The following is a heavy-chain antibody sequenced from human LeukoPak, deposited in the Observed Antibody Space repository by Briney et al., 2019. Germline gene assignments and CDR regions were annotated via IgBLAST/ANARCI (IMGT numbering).Heavy chain of an antibody. J-gene: IGHJ1*01. D-gene: IGHD2-2*01. V-gene: IGHV4-39*01. CDR3: ARHYRYCSSISCSRGLEYSQH. CDR2: IYYSGST. CDR1: GGSISSSSYY. Sequence: KTSETLSLTCTVSGGSISSSSYYWGWIRQPPGKGLEWIGSIYYSGSTYYNPSLKSRVTISVDTSKNQFSLKLSSVTAADTAVYYCARHYRYCSSISCSRGLEYSQHWGQGTLVTVSS.